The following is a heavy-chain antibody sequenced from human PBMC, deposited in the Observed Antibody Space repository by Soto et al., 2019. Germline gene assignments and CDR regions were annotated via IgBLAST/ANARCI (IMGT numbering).Heavy chain of an antibody. CDR3: ARPAYSYAYLSYTDY. V-gene: IGHV5-51*01. J-gene: IGHJ4*02. CDR2: IYPGDSGT. D-gene: IGHD3-16*01. CDR1: GYNFPNHW. Sequence: VESLKIACKGSGYNFPNHWICCLLQMRVKVLEWMAIIYPGDSGTRYSPSFQGQVTISVDKSISTAYLQWSSLRASDSAMYYCARPAYSYAYLSYTDYWGLGTLVTVSS.